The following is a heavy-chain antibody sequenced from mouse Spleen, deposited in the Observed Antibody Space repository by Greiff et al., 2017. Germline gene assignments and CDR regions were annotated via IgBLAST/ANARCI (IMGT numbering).Heavy chain of an antibody. J-gene: IGHJ3*01. Sequence: EVKLVESGEGLVKPGGSLKLSCAASGFTFSSYALSWVRQTPEKRLEWVAYISSGGDYIYYADTVKGRFTISRDNARNTLYLQMSSLKSEDTAMYYCTRDFYYGGAYWGQGTLVTVSA. CDR3: TRDFYYGGAY. CDR2: ISSGGDYI. V-gene: IGHV5-9-1*02. D-gene: IGHD2-13*01. CDR1: GFTFSSYA.